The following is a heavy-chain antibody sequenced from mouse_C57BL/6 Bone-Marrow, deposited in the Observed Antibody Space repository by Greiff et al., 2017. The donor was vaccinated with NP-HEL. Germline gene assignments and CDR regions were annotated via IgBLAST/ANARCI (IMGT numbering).Heavy chain of an antibody. CDR2: IRSKSNNYAT. J-gene: IGHJ3*01. V-gene: IGHV10-1*01. CDR1: GFSFNTYA. CDR3: VRPGVYDGYPFAY. D-gene: IGHD2-3*01. Sequence: EVQGVESGGGLVQPKGSLKLSCAASGFSFNTYAMNWVRQAPGKGLEWVARIRSKSNNYATYYADSVKDRFTISRDDSESMLYLQMNNLKTEDTAMYYCVRPGVYDGYPFAYWGQGTLVTVSA.